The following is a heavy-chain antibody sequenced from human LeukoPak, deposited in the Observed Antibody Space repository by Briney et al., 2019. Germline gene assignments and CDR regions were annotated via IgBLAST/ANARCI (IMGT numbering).Heavy chain of an antibody. V-gene: IGHV3-53*01. CDR2: IYSGAST. CDR1: GFTVSSNY. D-gene: IGHD3-10*01. Sequence: GGSLRLSCAASGFTVSSNYMSWVRQAPGKGLEWGSVIYSGASTYYADSVKGRFTISRDNSKNTLYLQMNSLRAEDTAVYYCASTLVRVFSRPYYYYGMDVWGQGTTVTVSS. CDR3: ASTLVRVFSRPYYYYGMDV. J-gene: IGHJ6*02.